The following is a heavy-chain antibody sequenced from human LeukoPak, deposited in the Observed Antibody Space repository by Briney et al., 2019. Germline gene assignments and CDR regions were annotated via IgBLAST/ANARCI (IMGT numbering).Heavy chain of an antibody. Sequence: LGGSLRLSCAASGFTFSSYWMHWVRQAPGKGLVWVSRINSDGSSTSYADSVKGRFTISRDNAKNTLYLQMNSLRAEDTAVYYCARGPRTYYYGSGSYYNYWFDPWGQGTLVTVSS. CDR3: ARGPRTYYYGSGSYYNYWFDP. CDR2: INSDGSST. CDR1: GFTFSSYW. J-gene: IGHJ5*02. D-gene: IGHD3-10*01. V-gene: IGHV3-74*01.